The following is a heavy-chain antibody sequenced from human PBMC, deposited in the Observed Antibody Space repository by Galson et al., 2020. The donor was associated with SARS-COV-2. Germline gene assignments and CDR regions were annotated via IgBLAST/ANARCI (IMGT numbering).Heavy chain of an antibody. J-gene: IGHJ6*03. CDR2: ITTSSTYI. D-gene: IGHD6-13*01. CDR3: ARTGTPHYYYSYYMDV. CDR1: GFTFSSYT. V-gene: IGHV3-21*01. Sequence: GGSLRLSCAASGFTFSSYTMNWVRHVPGKGLEWVSSITTSSTYINYADSVKGRFTISRDNAKNSLYLQMNSLRAGDTAVYFCARTGTPHYYYSYYMDVWGKGTTVTVSS.